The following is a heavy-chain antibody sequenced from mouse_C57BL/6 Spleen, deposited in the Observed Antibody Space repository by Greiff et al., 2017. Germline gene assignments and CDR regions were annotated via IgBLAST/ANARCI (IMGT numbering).Heavy chain of an antibody. CDR3: ARYYSNYDY. J-gene: IGHJ2*01. Sequence: QVQLQQPGAELVMPGASVKLSCTASGYTFTSYWMHWVKQRPGQGLEWIGEIDPSDSYTNYNQKFKGKSTLTVDKSSSTAYMQLSSLTSEDSAVYYCARYYSNYDYWGQGTTLTVSS. CDR2: IDPSDSYT. CDR1: GYTFTSYW. V-gene: IGHV1-69*01. D-gene: IGHD2-5*01.